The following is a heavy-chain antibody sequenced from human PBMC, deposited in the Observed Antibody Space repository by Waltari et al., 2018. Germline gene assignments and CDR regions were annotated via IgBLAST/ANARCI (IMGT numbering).Heavy chain of an antibody. CDR1: GGSISSSSYY. CDR3: ARPWAYSGSYYGPFDY. V-gene: IGHV4-39*01. D-gene: IGHD1-26*01. CDR2: IYYSGST. Sequence: QLQLQESGPGLVKPSETLSLTCTVSGGSISSSSYYWGWIRQPPGKGLEWIGSIYYSGSTYSNPSLKSRVTISVDTSKNQFSLKLSSVTAADTAVYYCARPWAYSGSYYGPFDYWGQGTLVTVSS. J-gene: IGHJ4*02.